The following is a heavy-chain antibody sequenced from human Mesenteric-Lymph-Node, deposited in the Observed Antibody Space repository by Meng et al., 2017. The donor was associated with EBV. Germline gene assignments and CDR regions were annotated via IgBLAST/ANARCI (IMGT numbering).Heavy chain of an antibody. CDR1: GGTFSSYT. J-gene: IGHJ4*02. CDR3: ARGRIGEFDY. D-gene: IGHD3-10*01. Sequence: QLQLVQSGAEVKRPGSSVKVSCKASGGTFSSYTINWVRQAPGQGLEWVGVIVPIFATTHYAQKFQGRVTLTADESISTAYMELSRLRSDDTAVYYCARGRIGEFDYWGQGTLVTVSS. V-gene: IGHV1-69*01. CDR2: IVPIFATT.